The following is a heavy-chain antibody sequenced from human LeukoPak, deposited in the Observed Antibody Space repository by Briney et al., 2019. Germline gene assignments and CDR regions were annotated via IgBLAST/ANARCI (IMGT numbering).Heavy chain of an antibody. J-gene: IGHJ4*02. D-gene: IGHD5-18*01. V-gene: IGHV1-24*01. CDR1: GYTLTELS. Sequence: SVKVSCKVSGYTLTELSMHWVRQAPGKGLEWMGGFDPEDGETIYAQKFQGRVTMTEDTSTDTAYMELSSLRSEDTAVYYCATEEDTAMGLQFDYWGQGTLVTVSS. CDR3: ATEEDTAMGLQFDY. CDR2: FDPEDGET.